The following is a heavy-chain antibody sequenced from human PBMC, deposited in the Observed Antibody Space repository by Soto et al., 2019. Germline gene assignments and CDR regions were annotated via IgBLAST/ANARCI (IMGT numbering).Heavy chain of an antibody. Sequence: ASVKVSCKASGYTFTSYGISWVRQAPGQGLEWMGWISAYNGNTNYAQKLQGRVTMTTDTSTSTAYMELRSLRSDDTAVYYCARWEDYYDSSGYYDYWGQGTLVPVSS. CDR1: GYTFTSYG. D-gene: IGHD3-22*01. CDR2: ISAYNGNT. V-gene: IGHV1-18*04. J-gene: IGHJ4*02. CDR3: ARWEDYYDSSGYYDY.